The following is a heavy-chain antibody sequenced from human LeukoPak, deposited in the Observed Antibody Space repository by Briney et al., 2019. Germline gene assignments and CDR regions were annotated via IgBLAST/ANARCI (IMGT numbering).Heavy chain of an antibody. D-gene: IGHD3-22*01. CDR1: GGTFSSYA. CDR3: ARKSPDYYDSSGYYLDY. Sequence: GASVKVSCKASGGTFSSYAISWARQAPGQGLEWMGRIIPILGIANYAQKFQGRVTITADKSTSTAYMELSSLRSEDTAVYYCARKSPDYYDSSGYYLDYWGQGTLVTVSS. J-gene: IGHJ4*02. CDR2: IIPILGIA. V-gene: IGHV1-69*04.